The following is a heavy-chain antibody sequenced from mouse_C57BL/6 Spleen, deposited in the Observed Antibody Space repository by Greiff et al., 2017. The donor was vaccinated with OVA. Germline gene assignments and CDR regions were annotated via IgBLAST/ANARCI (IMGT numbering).Heavy chain of an antibody. CDR3: ARSYSNYVSWFAY. D-gene: IGHD2-5*01. V-gene: IGHV1-82*01. J-gene: IGHJ3*01. CDR1: GYAFSSSW. Sequence: QVQLQQSGPELVKPGASVKISCKASGYAFSSSWMNWVKQRPGKGLEWIGRIYPGDGATNYNGKFKGKATLTADKSSSTAYMQLSSLTSEDSAVNFCARSYSNYVSWFAYWGQGTLVTVSA. CDR2: IYPGDGAT.